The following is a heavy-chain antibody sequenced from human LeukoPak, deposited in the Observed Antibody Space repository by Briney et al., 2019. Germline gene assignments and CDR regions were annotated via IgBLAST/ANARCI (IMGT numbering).Heavy chain of an antibody. J-gene: IGHJ3*02. CDR3: ARDRCSSTSCYLNDAFDI. D-gene: IGHD2-2*01. Sequence: GGSLRLSCAASGFTFSSYSLNWVRQAPGKGLEWVSSISSYSIHIYYADSMKGRFTISRDNAKNSLYLQMNNLRAEDTAVYYCARDRCSSTSCYLNDAFDIWGQGTMVTVSS. CDR2: ISSYSIHI. CDR1: GFTFSSYS. V-gene: IGHV3-21*01.